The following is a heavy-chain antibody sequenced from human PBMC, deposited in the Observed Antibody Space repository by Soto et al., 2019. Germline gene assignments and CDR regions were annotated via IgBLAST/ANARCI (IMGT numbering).Heavy chain of an antibody. V-gene: IGHV1-8*01. CDR3: ARELDDILTGYSDFDY. Sequence: ASVKVSCKASGYTFTSYDINWVRQATGQGLEWMGWMNPNSGNTGYAQKFQGRVTMTRNTPISTAYMELSSLRSEDTAVYYCARELDDILTGYSDFDYWGQGTLVTVSS. CDR1: GYTFTSYD. CDR2: MNPNSGNT. J-gene: IGHJ4*02. D-gene: IGHD3-9*01.